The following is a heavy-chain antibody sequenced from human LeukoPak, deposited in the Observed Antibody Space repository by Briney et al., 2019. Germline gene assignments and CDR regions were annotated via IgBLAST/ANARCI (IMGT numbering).Heavy chain of an antibody. CDR3: ASHLGFLEWLLSIDY. V-gene: IGHV3-30*04. J-gene: IGHJ4*02. Sequence: PGGSLRLSCAASGFTFSNYNMHWVRQAPGKGLEWVAVISYDGSNKYYADSVKGRFTISRDNSKNTLYLQMNSLRAEDTAVYYCASHLGFLEWLLSIDYWGQGTLVTVSS. CDR2: ISYDGSNK. D-gene: IGHD3-3*01. CDR1: GFTFSNYN.